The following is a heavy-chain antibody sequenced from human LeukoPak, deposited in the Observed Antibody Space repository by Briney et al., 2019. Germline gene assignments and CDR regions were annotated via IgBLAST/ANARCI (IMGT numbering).Heavy chain of an antibody. CDR2: INHSGST. J-gene: IGHJ5*02. D-gene: IGHD3-10*01. CDR1: GGSFSGYY. CDR3: ARERRFGVISRPVWFDP. V-gene: IGHV4-34*01. Sequence: PSETLSLTCAVYGGSFSGYYWSWIRQPPGKGLEWIGEINHSGSTNYNPSLKSRVTISVDTSKNQISLKLSSVTAADMALYYCARERRFGVISRPVWFDPWGQGTLVTVSS.